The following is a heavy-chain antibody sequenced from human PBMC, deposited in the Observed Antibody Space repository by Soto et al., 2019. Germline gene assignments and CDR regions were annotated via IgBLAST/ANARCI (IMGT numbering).Heavy chain of an antibody. CDR1: GGSISSGDYY. J-gene: IGHJ6*02. CDR2: IYYSGST. V-gene: IGHV4-30-4*01. CDR3: RLSKSEYSSPEDYYYYGMDV. Sequence: SETLSLTCTVSGGSISSGDYYWSWIRQPPGKGLEWIGYIYYSGSTYYNPSLKSRVTISVDTSKNQFSLKLSSVTAADTAVYYCRLSKSEYSSPEDYYYYGMDVWGQGTTVTVS. D-gene: IGHD6-6*01.